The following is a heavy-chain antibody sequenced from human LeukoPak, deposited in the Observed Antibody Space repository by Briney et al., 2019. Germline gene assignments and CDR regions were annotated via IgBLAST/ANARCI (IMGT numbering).Heavy chain of an antibody. J-gene: IGHJ4*02. V-gene: IGHV3-23*01. CDR3: AKDPPRYYYDSSGVDFDY. Sequence: GGPVTLPCTASIFTFNRFDKCWPPQAPGEGRVGVSAISGSGGSTHYADSVKGRFTISRDNSKNTQYLQMNSLRAEDTAVYYCAKDPPRYYYDSSGVDFDYWGEGTLVTVSS. D-gene: IGHD3-22*01. CDR2: ISGSGGST. CDR1: IFTFNRFD.